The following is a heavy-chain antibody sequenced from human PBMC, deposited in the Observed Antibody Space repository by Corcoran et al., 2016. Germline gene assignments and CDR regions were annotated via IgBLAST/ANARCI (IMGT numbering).Heavy chain of an antibody. V-gene: IGHV1-58*01. CDR3: AAAYPGQIYGGGSDYYYVMDV. D-gene: IGHD4-17*01. CDR1: GFTFTSSA. Sequence: QMQLVQSGPEVKKPGTSVKVSCKASGFTFTSSAVQWVRQARGQRLEWIGWIVVGSGNTNYAQKFQERVTITRDRSTSTAYMELSSLRSEDTAVYYCAAAYPGQIYGGGSDYYYVMDVWGQGTTVTVSS. CDR2: IVVGSGNT. J-gene: IGHJ6*02.